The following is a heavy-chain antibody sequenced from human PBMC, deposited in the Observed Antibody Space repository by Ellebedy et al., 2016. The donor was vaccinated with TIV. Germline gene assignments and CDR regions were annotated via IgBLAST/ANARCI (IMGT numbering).Heavy chain of an antibody. CDR2: INSDGANT. CDR3: VKGDSSGFSYVRRFDY. Sequence: GESLKISXLVSGFTFSSFSMYWVRQAPGKGLAYVSAINSDGANTYYVDSVKGRFTISRDNSRSTLYLHMTSLRPEDTAVYYCVKGDSSGFSYVRRFDYWGQGTLVTVSS. V-gene: IGHV3-64D*06. D-gene: IGHD3-22*01. J-gene: IGHJ4*02. CDR1: GFTFSSFS.